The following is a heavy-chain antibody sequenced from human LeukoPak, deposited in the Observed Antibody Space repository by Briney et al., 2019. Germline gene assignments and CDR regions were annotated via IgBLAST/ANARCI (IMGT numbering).Heavy chain of an antibody. CDR2: ISSSSSYI. Sequence: GGSLRLSCAASGFSFSAYWMSWVRQAPGKGLEWVSSISSSSSYIYYADSVKGRFTISRDNAKNSLYLQMNSLRAEDTAVYYCARGPLYYDSNRKAFNYVLDWGQGTLVTVSS. CDR3: ARGPLYYDSNRKAFNYVLD. J-gene: IGHJ4*02. V-gene: IGHV3-21*01. CDR1: GFSFSAYW. D-gene: IGHD3-22*01.